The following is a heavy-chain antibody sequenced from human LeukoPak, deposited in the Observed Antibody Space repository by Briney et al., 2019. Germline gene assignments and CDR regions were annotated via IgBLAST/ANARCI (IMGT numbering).Heavy chain of an antibody. CDR1: GYTFTSYG. CDR3: ARDPRKYCSGGSCYGGLGY. D-gene: IGHD2-15*01. V-gene: IGHV1-18*01. J-gene: IGHJ4*02. CDR2: ISAYNGNT. Sequence: ASVKVSCKASGYTFTSYGISWMRPAPGQGLEWMGWISAYNGNTNYAQKLQGRVTMTTDTSTSTAYMELRSLRSDDTAVYYCARDPRKYCSGGSCYGGLGYWGQGTLVTVSS.